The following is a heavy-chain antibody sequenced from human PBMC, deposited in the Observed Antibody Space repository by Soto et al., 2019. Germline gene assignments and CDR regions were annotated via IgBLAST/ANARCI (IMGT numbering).Heavy chain of an antibody. J-gene: IGHJ3*02. CDR3: ARDPDYGDYENAFDI. V-gene: IGHV3-21*01. CDR1: GFTFSSYS. Sequence: EVQLVESGGGLVKPGGSLRLSCAASGFTFSSYSMNWVRQAPGKGLEWVSSISSSSSYIYYADSVKGRFTISRDNAKNSLYLQMNSLGAEDTAVYYCARDPDYGDYENAFDIWGQGTMVTVSS. CDR2: ISSSSSYI. D-gene: IGHD4-17*01.